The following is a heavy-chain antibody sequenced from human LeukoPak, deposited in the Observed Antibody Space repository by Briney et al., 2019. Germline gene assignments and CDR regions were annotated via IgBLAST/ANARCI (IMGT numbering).Heavy chain of an antibody. V-gene: IGHV3-11*04. CDR2: ISSSGSTI. Sequence: GGSLRLSCAASGFTFSDYYMSWIRQAPGKGLEWVSYISSSGSTIYYADSVKGRFTISRDNAKNSLYLQMNSLRAEDTAVYYCARVASDYDFWSGYFTGNFDYWGQGTLVTVSS. J-gene: IGHJ4*02. CDR1: GFTFSDYY. D-gene: IGHD3-3*01. CDR3: ARVASDYDFWSGYFTGNFDY.